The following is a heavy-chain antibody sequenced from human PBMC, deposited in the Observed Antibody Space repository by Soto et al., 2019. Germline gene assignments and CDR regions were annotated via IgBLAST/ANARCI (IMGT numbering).Heavy chain of an antibody. Sequence: HQMPGKGLEWMGIIYPGDSDTRYSPSFQGQVTISADKSISTAYLQWSSLKASDTAMYYCARLHDPGSSSGWYPGSFVIWGQGTMVTVSS. V-gene: IGHV5-51*07. D-gene: IGHD6-19*01. CDR3: ARLHDPGSSSGWYPGSFVI. J-gene: IGHJ3*02. CDR2: IYPGDSDT.